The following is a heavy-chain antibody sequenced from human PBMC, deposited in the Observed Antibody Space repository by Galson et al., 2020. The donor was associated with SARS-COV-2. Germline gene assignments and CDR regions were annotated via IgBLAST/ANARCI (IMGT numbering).Heavy chain of an antibody. J-gene: IGHJ4*02. CDR2: ISWNSGSI. CDR3: AKGLLAAAAVAVGFDY. V-gene: IGHV3-9*03. CDR1: GFTFDDYA. D-gene: IGHD6-13*01. Sequence: GGSLRLSCAASGFTFDDYAMHWVRQAPGKGLEWVSGISWNSGSIGYADSVTGRFTISRDNAKNSLYLQMNSLRTEDMALYYCAKGLLAAAAVAVGFDYWGQGTLCTVSS.